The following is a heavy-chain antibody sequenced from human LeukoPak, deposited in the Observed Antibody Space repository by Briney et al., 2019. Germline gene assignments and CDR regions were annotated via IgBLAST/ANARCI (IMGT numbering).Heavy chain of an antibody. J-gene: IGHJ4*02. CDR1: GGSISSGSYY. D-gene: IGHD4-11*01. CDR2: IYTSGST. Sequence: PSETLSLTCTVSGGSISSGSYYWSWIRQPAGKGLEWIGRIYTSGSTNYNPSLKSRVTVSVDTSKNQFSLKLSSVTAADTAVYYCARVYSDSTGVDYWGQGTLVTVSS. CDR3: ARVYSDSTGVDY. V-gene: IGHV4-61*02.